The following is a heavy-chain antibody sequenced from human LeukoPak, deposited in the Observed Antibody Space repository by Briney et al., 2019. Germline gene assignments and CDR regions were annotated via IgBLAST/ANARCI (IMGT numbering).Heavy chain of an antibody. D-gene: IGHD1-26*01. V-gene: IGHV3-48*03. Sequence: GGSLRLSCAASGFTFSSYEMNWVRQAPGKGLEWVSYISSSGSTIYYADSVKGRFTISRDNAKNSLYLQMNSLRAEDTAVYYCARDLSSGSYYVYYYYYMDVWGKGTTVTVSS. CDR3: ARDLSSGSYYVYYYYYMDV. CDR2: ISSSGSTI. J-gene: IGHJ6*03. CDR1: GFTFSSYE.